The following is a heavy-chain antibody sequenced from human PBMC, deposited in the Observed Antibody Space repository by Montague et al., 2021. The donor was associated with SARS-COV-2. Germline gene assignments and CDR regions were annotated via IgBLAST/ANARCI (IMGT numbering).Heavy chain of an antibody. CDR2: IYYSGST. J-gene: IGHJ5*02. CDR3: ARVAVVLWFGERGYWFDV. CDR1: GGSISSYY. V-gene: IGHV4-59*01. D-gene: IGHD3-10*01. Sequence: SKTLSLTCTVSGGSISSYYWSWIRQPPGKGLEWIGYIYYSGSTNYNPSLKSRVTISVDTSKNQFSLKLSSVTAADTAVYYCARVAVVLWFGERGYWFDVWGQGTLVTVSS.